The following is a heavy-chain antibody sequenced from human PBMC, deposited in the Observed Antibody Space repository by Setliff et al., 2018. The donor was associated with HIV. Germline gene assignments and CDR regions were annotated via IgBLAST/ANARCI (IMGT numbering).Heavy chain of an antibody. CDR1: GGSISSSSSF. D-gene: IGHD4-17*01. V-gene: IGHV4-39*01. J-gene: IGHJ4*02. CDR3: ARQKTVTTYFDY. CDR2: IYYSGST. Sequence: SETLSLTCTVSGGSISSSSSFWGWIRQPPGKGLEWIGSIYYSGSTYYNPSLQSRVTISVDTSKNQFSLKLSSVTAADTAVYYRARQKTVTTYFDYWGQGTLVTVSS.